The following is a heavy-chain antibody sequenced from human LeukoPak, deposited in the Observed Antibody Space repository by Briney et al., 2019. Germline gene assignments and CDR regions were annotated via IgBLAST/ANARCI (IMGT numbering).Heavy chain of an antibody. J-gene: IGHJ4*02. CDR1: GGSIGTYY. D-gene: IGHD3-10*01. CDR3: ARFSAYFYGSGTSGFDF. V-gene: IGHV4-59*01. CDR2: IHYSGST. Sequence: KPSETLSLTCTVSGGSIGTYYWSWIRQPPGKGLEWIGYIHYSGSTNYNPSLKSRLTMSVDTSKNKFSLTLNSVTAADTAVYYCARFSAYFYGSGTSGFDFWGQGTLLTVTS.